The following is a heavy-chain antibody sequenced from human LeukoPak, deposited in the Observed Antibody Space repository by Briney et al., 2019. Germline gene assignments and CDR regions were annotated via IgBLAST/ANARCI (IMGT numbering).Heavy chain of an antibody. Sequence: GGSLRLSCAASGFTFSSYGMDWVRQAPGKGLEWVAVISYDGSNKYYADSVKGRFTISRDNSKNTLYLQMNSLRAEDTAVYYCAKGGGYSGFTDYWGQGTLVTVSS. J-gene: IGHJ4*02. CDR3: AKGGGYSGFTDY. CDR1: GFTFSSYG. V-gene: IGHV3-30*18. CDR2: ISYDGSNK. D-gene: IGHD5-12*01.